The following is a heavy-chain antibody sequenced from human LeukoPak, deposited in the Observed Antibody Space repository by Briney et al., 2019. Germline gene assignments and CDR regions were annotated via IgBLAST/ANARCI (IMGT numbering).Heavy chain of an antibody. D-gene: IGHD5-12*01. J-gene: IGHJ5*02. Sequence: GASVKVSCKTSKYTFTGYYIHWVRQAPGQGLEWMGRINPHSGGTNYAQKFQGRVTMTRDTSISTAYMELSRLRSDDTAVYYCARSGSTLGSKYNWFDPWGQGTLVTVSS. CDR3: ARSGSTLGSKYNWFDP. V-gene: IGHV1-2*06. CDR2: INPHSGGT. CDR1: KYTFTGYY.